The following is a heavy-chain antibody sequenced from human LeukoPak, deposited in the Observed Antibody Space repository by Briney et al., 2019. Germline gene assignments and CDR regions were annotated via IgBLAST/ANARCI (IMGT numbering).Heavy chain of an antibody. D-gene: IGHD6-19*01. J-gene: IGHJ4*02. CDR3: ARAGETSGWYSFDS. CDR2: ISRSGTTI. V-gene: IGHV3-48*03. Sequence: GGSLRLSCEASGFTFSTYEMNWVRQTPVKGLEWVSYISRSGTTIYYLDSVQGRFTISRDNARNLLYLQMNSLRADDAAVYYCARAGETSGWYSFDSWGQGTLVTVSS. CDR1: GFTFSTYE.